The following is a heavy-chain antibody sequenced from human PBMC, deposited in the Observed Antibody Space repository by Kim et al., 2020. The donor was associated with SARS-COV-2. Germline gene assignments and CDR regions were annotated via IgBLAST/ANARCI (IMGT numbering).Heavy chain of an antibody. CDR2: INPSGGST. CDR1: GYTFTSYY. D-gene: IGHD3-16*02. V-gene: IGHV1-46*01. Sequence: ASVKVSCKASGYTFTSYYMHWVRQAPGQGLEWMGIINPSGGSTSYAQKFQGRVTMTRDTSTSTVYMELSSLRSEDTAVYYCARDRLLSLTLDYYYGMDVWGQGTTVTVSS. J-gene: IGHJ6*02. CDR3: ARDRLLSLTLDYYYGMDV.